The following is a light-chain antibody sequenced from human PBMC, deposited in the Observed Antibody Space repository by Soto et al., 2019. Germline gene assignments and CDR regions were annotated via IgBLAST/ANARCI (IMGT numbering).Light chain of an antibody. CDR2: GAS. Sequence: EIVLTQSPGTLSLSPGDRATLSCRASQSVSSSYLAWYQQKPGQAPRLLIYGASSRATGSPDRFSGSGSGTDFTRTISRLVPEDCAVYYCQHHGTFGQGTKLEIK. J-gene: IGKJ2*02. CDR1: QSVSSSY. CDR3: QHHGT. V-gene: IGKV3-20*01.